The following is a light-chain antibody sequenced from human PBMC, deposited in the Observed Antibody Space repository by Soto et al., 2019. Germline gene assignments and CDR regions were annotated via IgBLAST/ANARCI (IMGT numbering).Light chain of an antibody. V-gene: IGKV3-15*01. J-gene: IGKJ2*01. CDR3: LQYNTWPYT. Sequence: EVVMTQSPGTLSVSPGEGATLSCRASQSVSVNLDWYQHRPGQAPRPLIYDASTRDIGVPARFSGRGSETEFTLTISGLQSEDFGFYYCLQYNTWPYTFGRGTKLEI. CDR1: QSVSVN. CDR2: DAS.